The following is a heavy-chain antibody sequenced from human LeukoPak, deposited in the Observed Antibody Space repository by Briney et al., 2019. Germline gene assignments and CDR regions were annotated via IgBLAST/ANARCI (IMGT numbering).Heavy chain of an antibody. CDR3: ARAGSIAVNPDFYGMDV. V-gene: IGHV1-8*03. Sequence: ASVKVSCKASGYTFTSYDINWVRQATGQGLEWMGWMNPNSGNTGYAQKFQGRVTITRNTSISTAYMELSRLRSDDTAVYYCARAGSIAVNPDFYGMDVWGQGTTVTVSS. J-gene: IGHJ6*02. CDR2: MNPNSGNT. D-gene: IGHD6-6*01. CDR1: GYTFTSYD.